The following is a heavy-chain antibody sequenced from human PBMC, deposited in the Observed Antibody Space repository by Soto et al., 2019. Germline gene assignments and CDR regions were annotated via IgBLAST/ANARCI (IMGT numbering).Heavy chain of an antibody. CDR2: ISWNSGSI. V-gene: IGHV3-9*01. D-gene: IGHD1-1*01. CDR1: GFTFDDYA. CDR3: AKGSNWNDLASNFVY. J-gene: IGHJ4*02. Sequence: EVQLVESGGGLVQPGRSLRLSCAACGFTFDDYAMHWVRQAAGKGLEWVSGISWNSGSIGYADSVKGRFTISRDNAKNAMYVQMNSLRAEDTALNYCAKGSNWNDLASNFVYWGQGTLVTVSS.